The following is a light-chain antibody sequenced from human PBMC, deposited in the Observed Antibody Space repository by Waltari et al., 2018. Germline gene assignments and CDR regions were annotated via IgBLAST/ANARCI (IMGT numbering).Light chain of an antibody. J-gene: IGKJ3*01. CDR1: QSVSSRF. Sequence: EVVLTQSPGTLSLSPGARATLSCRASQSVSSRFFAWYQQRPGQPPRLLIYATSRRASGIPDRFSGSGSGTDFTLSISRLEPEDFAVYYCQQYGSSFTFGPGTKVDIK. V-gene: IGKV3-20*01. CDR2: ATS. CDR3: QQYGSSFT.